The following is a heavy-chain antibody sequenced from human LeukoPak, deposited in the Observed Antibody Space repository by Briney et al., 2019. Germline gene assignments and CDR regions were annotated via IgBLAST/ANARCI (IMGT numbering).Heavy chain of an antibody. V-gene: IGHV3-23*01. J-gene: IGHJ1*01. D-gene: IGHD3-9*01. Sequence: GGSLRLSCAASGFTFSSYVMSWVRQAPGKGLEWVSAISGSGGSTYYADSVKGRFTISRDNSKNTLYLQMNSLRAEDTAVYYCAKDSPYYDILTGSFQHWGQGTLVTVSS. CDR2: ISGSGGST. CDR3: AKDSPYYDILTGSFQH. CDR1: GFTFSSYV.